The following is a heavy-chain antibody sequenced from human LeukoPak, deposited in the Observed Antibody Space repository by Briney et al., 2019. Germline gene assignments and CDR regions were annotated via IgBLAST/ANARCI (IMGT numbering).Heavy chain of an antibody. V-gene: IGHV3-30*18. J-gene: IGHJ3*02. CDR3: AKGDFFSTDI. CDR1: EFTFSSSG. Sequence: PGRSLRLSCAASEFTFSSSGMHWVRQAPGKGLEWVAFISDDGSSKYYADSVKGRFTISRDNSQNTLYLQMNSLRTEDTAVYYCAKGDFFSTDIWGQGTRVTASS. D-gene: IGHD3/OR15-3a*01. CDR2: ISDDGSSK.